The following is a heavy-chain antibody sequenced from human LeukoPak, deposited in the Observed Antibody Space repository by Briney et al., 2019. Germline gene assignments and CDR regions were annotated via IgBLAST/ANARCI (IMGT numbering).Heavy chain of an antibody. CDR1: GGSFSNHG. CDR2: IYYSGST. CDR3: ARSRGVAAAGPKPFDY. V-gene: IGHV4-59*11. J-gene: IGHJ4*02. Sequence: AGTLSLTCTVSGGSFSNHGWRWIRQAPGKGLEWMGYIYYSGSTNYNPSLKSRVTISVDTSKNQFSLKLNSVTAADTALYYCARSRGVAAAGPKPFDYWGQGTLVTVSS. D-gene: IGHD6-13*01.